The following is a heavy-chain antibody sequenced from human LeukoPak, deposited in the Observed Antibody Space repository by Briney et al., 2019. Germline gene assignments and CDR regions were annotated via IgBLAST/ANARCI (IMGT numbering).Heavy chain of an antibody. D-gene: IGHD6-19*01. J-gene: IGHJ4*02. Sequence: GGSLRLSCAASGFAFSGYGMHWVRQAPGKGLEWVTYIAYDGSDKFYADSVRGRFTISRDNSKNTLYVQMNSLRVEDTAMYYCVAIAVAGQFYWGQGTLVIVSS. CDR2: IAYDGSDK. CDR3: VAIAVAGQFY. V-gene: IGHV3-30*02. CDR1: GFAFSGYG.